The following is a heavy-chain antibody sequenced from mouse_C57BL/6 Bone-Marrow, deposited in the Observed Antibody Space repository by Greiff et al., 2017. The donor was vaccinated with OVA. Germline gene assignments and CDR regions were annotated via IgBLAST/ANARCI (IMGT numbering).Heavy chain of an antibody. CDR1: GFTFSSYG. CDR2: ISSGGSYT. V-gene: IGHV5-6*02. CDR3: ARHYYGSSYY. J-gene: IGHJ2*01. Sequence: EVKLVESGGDLVKPGGSLKLSCAASGFTFSSYGMSWVRQTPDKRLEWVATISSGGSYTYYPDSVKGRFTISRDNAKTTLYLQMSSLKSEDTAMYYCARHYYGSSYYWGQGTTLTVSS. D-gene: IGHD1-1*01.